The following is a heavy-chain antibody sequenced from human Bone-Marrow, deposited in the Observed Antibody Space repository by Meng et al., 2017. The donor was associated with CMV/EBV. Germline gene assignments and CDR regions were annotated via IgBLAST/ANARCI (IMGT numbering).Heavy chain of an antibody. V-gene: IGHV4-38-2*02. CDR2: IYHSGST. CDR3: AREGYYSSLDS. CDR1: GYSISSGYY. D-gene: IGHD2-15*01. J-gene: IGHJ4*02. Sequence: SETLSLTCTVSGYSISSGYYWGWIRQPPGKGLEWIGSIYHSGSTYYNPSLKSRVTISVDTSKNQFSLKLSSVTAADSAVYYCAREGYYSSLDSWGPGTLVTVSS.